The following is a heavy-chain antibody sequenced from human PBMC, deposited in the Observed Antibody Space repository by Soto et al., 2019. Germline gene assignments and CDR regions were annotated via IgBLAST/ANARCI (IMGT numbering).Heavy chain of an antibody. CDR3: TNDFWSGYYTNAFDI. V-gene: IGHV3-49*03. CDR1: GFTFGDYA. CDR2: IRSKAYGGTT. Sequence: GGSLRLSCTASGFTFGDYAMSWFRQAPGKGLEWVGFIRSKAYGGTTEYAASVKGRFTISRDDSKSIAYLQMNSLKTEDTAVYYCTNDFWSGYYTNAFDIWGQGTMVTVSS. D-gene: IGHD3-3*01. J-gene: IGHJ3*02.